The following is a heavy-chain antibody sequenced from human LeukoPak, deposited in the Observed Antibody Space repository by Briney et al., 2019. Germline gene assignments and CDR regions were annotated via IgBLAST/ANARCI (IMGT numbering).Heavy chain of an antibody. Sequence: AGGTLRLSCAASGFTFSSYGMSWVRQAPGKGLEGVSAISGSGGSTYYADSVKGRFTISRDNSKNTLYLQMNSLRAEDTAVYYCAKPLSVAATPGFDYWGQGTLVTVSS. V-gene: IGHV3-23*01. CDR1: GFTFSSYG. D-gene: IGHD2-15*01. J-gene: IGHJ4*02. CDR2: ISGSGGST. CDR3: AKPLSVAATPGFDY.